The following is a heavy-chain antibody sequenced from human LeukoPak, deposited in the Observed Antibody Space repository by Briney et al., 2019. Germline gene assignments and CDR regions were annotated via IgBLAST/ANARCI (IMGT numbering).Heavy chain of an antibody. CDR3: ARGVRGSQKLDY. J-gene: IGHJ4*02. D-gene: IGHD1-26*01. CDR2: SGAYIGNT. Sequence: ASLKISCKASGYVFSSFGVCWVRQAPGQGLEWMGWSGAYIGNTNYAQKFQGRLTMTTDASMSIAYMELRSLRSDDTAVYYCARGVRGSQKLDYWGQGTLVTVSS. V-gene: IGHV1-18*01. CDR1: GYVFSSFG.